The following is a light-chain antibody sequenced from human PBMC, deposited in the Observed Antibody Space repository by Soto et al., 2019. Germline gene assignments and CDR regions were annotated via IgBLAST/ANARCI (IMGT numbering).Light chain of an antibody. Sequence: IQMTQSPSSLSASVGDRVTVTCRASQTISTYLNWYQQKPGKAPKLLIYAASNLQSGVPSRFSGSGSGTDFTLTINSLQPEDFATYYCQQSYSSHTFGQGTKLEIK. CDR1: QTISTY. J-gene: IGKJ2*01. CDR3: QQSYSSHT. V-gene: IGKV1-39*01. CDR2: AAS.